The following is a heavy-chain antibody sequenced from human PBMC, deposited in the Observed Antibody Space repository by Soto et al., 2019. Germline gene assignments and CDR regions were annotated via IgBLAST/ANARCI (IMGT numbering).Heavy chain of an antibody. CDR1: GGSISSFTYY. J-gene: IGHJ5*02. CDR3: ARRERYYGSPGWFDP. V-gene: IGHV4-39*01. Sequence: PSETLSLTCSVSGGSISSFTYYWGWIRQPPGKGLEWIGTVYYNENTYYNPSLKSRVTITVDTAKNQFSLNLRSVTAADTAMYCCARRERYYGSPGWFDPWGPGTLVTVSS. D-gene: IGHD3-10*01. CDR2: VYYNENT.